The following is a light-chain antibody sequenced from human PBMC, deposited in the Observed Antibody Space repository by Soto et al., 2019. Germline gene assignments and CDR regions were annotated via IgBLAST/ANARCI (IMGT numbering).Light chain of an antibody. CDR3: QQYNNWPPWT. CDR2: GAS. J-gene: IGKJ1*01. Sequence: EIVLTQSPGTLSLSPGERAALSSRASPSVSGSNLAWYQQKPGQAPRLLIYGASTRATGIPARFSGSGSGTEFTLTISSLQSEDFAVYYCQQYNNWPPWTFGQGTKVDIK. CDR1: PSVSGSN. V-gene: IGKV3-15*01.